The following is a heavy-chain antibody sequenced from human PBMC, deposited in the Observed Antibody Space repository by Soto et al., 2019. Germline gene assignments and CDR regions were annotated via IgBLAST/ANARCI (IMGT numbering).Heavy chain of an antibody. D-gene: IGHD3-3*01. CDR3: ARDFAYFDS. CDR1: GGSFKSGSYS. V-gene: IGHV4-61*01. Sequence: SETLSLTCTVSGGSFKSGSYSWSWIRQPSGKGLEWIGYVYHTGRTSYNPSLKSRVSISMDTSKNQFSLNLDSVTAADTAVYFCARDFAYFDSWGQGTLVTVSS. J-gene: IGHJ4*02. CDR2: VYHTGRT.